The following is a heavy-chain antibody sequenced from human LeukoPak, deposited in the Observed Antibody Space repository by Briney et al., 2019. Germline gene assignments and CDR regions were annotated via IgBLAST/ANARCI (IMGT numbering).Heavy chain of an antibody. CDR2: ISNSGSTI. J-gene: IGHJ4*02. CDR1: GFTFSSYE. V-gene: IGHV3-48*03. D-gene: IGHD2-2*01. CDR3: ARGFTGWVTSPIDY. Sequence: GGSLRLSCAASGFTFSSYEMNWVRQAPGKGLEWISYISNSGSTIYYADSVKGRFTISRDNAKNSLSLQMNSLRAEDTAVYYCARGFTGWVTSPIDYWGQGTLVTVSS.